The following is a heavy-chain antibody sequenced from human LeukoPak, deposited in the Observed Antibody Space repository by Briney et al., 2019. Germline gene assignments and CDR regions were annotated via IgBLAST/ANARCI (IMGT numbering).Heavy chain of an antibody. CDR3: AKSYNGYESKPDY. V-gene: IGHV3-23*01. J-gene: IGHJ4*02. CDR1: GFTFSSYA. CDR2: ISNSGGRT. Sequence: PGGSLRLSCAASGFTFSSYAMSWVRQAPGKGLEWVSSISNSGGRTFYTDSVKGRFTISRDNSKITLYLQMNSLRAEDTAVYYCAKSYNGYESKPDYWCQGTQVTVSS. D-gene: IGHD5-12*01.